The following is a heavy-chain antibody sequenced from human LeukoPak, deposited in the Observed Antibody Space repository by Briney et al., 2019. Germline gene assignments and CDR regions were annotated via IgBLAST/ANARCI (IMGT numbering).Heavy chain of an antibody. CDR3: ARGVGAHIGPAFDY. Sequence: SVKVSCKASGGTFSSYPISWVRQAPGQGLEWMGGIIPIFGTANYAQKFQGRVTITADESTSTAYTELSSLRSEDTAVYYCARGVGAHIGPAFDYWGQGSLVTVSS. CDR2: IIPIFGTA. V-gene: IGHV1-69*13. CDR1: GGTFSSYP. D-gene: IGHD1-26*01. J-gene: IGHJ4*02.